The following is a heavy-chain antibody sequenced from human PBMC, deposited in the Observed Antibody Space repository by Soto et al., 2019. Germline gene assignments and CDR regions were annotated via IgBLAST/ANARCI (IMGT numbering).Heavy chain of an antibody. Sequence: XETLSLSCTVSGGSIYTFYCSWVRQPAGKGLEWIGRIFSSGSTSFNPSLESRVAMSVDTSKNHFSLNLSSVTAADMAVYYCAREGSYSAYNFAHGIQLWSFDFWGQGALVTVSS. J-gene: IGHJ4*02. CDR2: IFSSGST. CDR1: GGSIYTFY. V-gene: IGHV4-4*07. D-gene: IGHD5-12*01. CDR3: AREGSYSAYNFAHGIQLWSFDF.